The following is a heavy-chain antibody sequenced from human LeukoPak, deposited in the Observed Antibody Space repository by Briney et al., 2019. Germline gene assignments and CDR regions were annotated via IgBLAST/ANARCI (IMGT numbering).Heavy chain of an antibody. J-gene: IGHJ6*02. V-gene: IGHV7-4-1*02. CDR2: INTNTGNP. Sequence: ASVKVSCKASGYTFSSYAMNWVRQAPGQGLEWMGWINTNTGNPTYAQGFTGRSVFSLDTSVSTAYLQISSLKAEDTAVYYCARDLKLVYYYGMDVWGQGTTVTVSS. D-gene: IGHD2-15*01. CDR3: ARDLKLVYYYGMDV. CDR1: GYTFSSYA.